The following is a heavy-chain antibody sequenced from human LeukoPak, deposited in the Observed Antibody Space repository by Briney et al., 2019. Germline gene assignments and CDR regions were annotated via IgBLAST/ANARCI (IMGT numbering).Heavy chain of an antibody. V-gene: IGHV1-24*01. CDR3: ATGQYSGATNDHFDY. Sequence: ASGRVSCKVSGYTLTELSMHWVRQGPGKGLEWMGGFDPEDGETIYAQKFQGRVTMTEDTSTDTAYMELSSLRSEDTAVYYCATGQYSGATNDHFDYWGQGTLVTVSS. D-gene: IGHD1-26*01. J-gene: IGHJ4*02. CDR2: FDPEDGET. CDR1: GYTLTELS.